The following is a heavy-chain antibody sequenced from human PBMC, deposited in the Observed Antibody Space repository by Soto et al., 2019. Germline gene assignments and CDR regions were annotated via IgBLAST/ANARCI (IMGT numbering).Heavy chain of an antibody. CDR3: ARDAGAAAGLYFDY. CDR2: ISYDGSNK. V-gene: IGHV3-30-3*01. D-gene: IGHD6-13*01. J-gene: IGHJ4*02. Sequence: GGSLRLSCAASGFTFSSYAMHWVRQAPGKGLEWVAVISYDGSNKYYADSVKGRFTISRDNSKNTLYLQMNSLRAEDTAVYYCARDAGAAAGLYFDYWGQGTLVTVSS. CDR1: GFTFSSYA.